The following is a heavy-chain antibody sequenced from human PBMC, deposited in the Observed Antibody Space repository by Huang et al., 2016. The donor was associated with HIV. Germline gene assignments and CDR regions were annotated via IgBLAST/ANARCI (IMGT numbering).Heavy chain of an antibody. CDR3: ARTAYSYGFRQGYNWFDP. D-gene: IGHD5-18*01. CDR2: IIPSLGTA. Sequence: QVLLVQSGAEVRKPGSSVKVSCTAFGGTFSSYVISWVRQAPGQGLEWMVGIIPSLGTANYTQKFQGRVTITVDESTNTGYMELTRLTSEDTAVYYCARTAYSYGFRQGYNWFDPWGQGTPVTVSS. J-gene: IGHJ5*02. CDR1: GGTFSSYV. V-gene: IGHV1-69*13.